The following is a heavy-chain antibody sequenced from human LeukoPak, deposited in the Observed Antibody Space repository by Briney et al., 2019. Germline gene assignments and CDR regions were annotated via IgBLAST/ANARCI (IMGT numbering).Heavy chain of an antibody. V-gene: IGHV3-23*01. D-gene: IGHD2-15*01. CDR2: ISGSGGST. CDR1: KFTVSSYA. Sequence: GGSLRFSCAASKFTVSSYAMSWVRQAPGKGLKWVSAISGSGGSTYYADSVKGRFTISRDNSKNTLYLQMNSLRAEDTAVYYCAKDERYCSGGSCYSTYFQHWGQGTLVTVSS. CDR3: AKDERYCSGGSCYSTYFQH. J-gene: IGHJ1*01.